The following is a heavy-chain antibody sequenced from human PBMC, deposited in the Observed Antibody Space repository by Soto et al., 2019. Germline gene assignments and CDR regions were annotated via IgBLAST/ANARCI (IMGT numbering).Heavy chain of an antibody. Sequence: QVTLKESGPVLVRPTETLTLTCTVSGFSLSNAKMGVSWIRQPPGKALEWLAHIFSNDEKSYNTSLQNRLTSSEDTSKSQVVLTMTNTDPADTATYYCARTRSGWFLFDAWGQGTLVTVSS. J-gene: IGHJ5*02. CDR3: ARTRSGWFLFDA. D-gene: IGHD6-19*01. V-gene: IGHV2-26*01. CDR2: IFSNDEK. CDR1: GFSLSNAKMG.